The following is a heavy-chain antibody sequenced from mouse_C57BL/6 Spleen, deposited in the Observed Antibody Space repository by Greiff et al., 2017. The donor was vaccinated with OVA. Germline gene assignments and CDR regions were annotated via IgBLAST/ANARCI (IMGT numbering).Heavy chain of an antibody. J-gene: IGHJ4*01. CDR2: IDPNSGGT. V-gene: IGHV1-72*01. Sequence: QVQLQQPGAELVKPGASVKLSCKASGYTFTSYWMHWVKQRPGRGLEWIGRIDPNSGGTKYNEKFKSKATLTVDKPSSTAYMQLSSLTSEDSAVYYCARWGSSYEDAMDYWGQGTSVTGSS. D-gene: IGHD1-1*01. CDR3: ARWGSSYEDAMDY. CDR1: GYTFTSYW.